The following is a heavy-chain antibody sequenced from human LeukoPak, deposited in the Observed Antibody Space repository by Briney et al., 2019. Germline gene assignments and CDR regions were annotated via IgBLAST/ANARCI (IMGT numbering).Heavy chain of an antibody. CDR1: GYTFSNYG. D-gene: IGHD5-24*01. V-gene: IGHV1-18*01. J-gene: IGHJ4*02. Sequence: ASVKVSCKASGYTFSNYGLSWVRQAPGQGLEWMGWISGYNGHTSYPQKFQGRVIMTTNTSASTAYMELRSLRSDDTAVYYCARDRDGSFDYWGQGTLVTVSS. CDR3: ARDRDGSFDY. CDR2: ISGYNGHT.